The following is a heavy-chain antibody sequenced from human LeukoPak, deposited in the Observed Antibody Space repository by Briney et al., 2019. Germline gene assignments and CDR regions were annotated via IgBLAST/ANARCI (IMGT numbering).Heavy chain of an antibody. CDR3: AGSAGYSCGWAQRFDY. V-gene: IGHV1-69*05. J-gene: IGHJ4*02. CDR2: IIPIFGTA. CDR1: GGTFSSHA. Sequence: SVKVSCKASGGTFSSHAISWVRQAPGQGLEWMGGIIPIFGTANYAQKFQGRVTITTDESTSTAYMELSSLRSEDTAVYYCAGSAGYSCGWAQRFDYWGQGTLVTVSS. D-gene: IGHD6-19*01.